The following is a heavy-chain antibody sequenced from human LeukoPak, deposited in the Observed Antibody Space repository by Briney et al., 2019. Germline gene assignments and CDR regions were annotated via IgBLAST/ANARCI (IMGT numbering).Heavy chain of an antibody. D-gene: IGHD3-3*01. Sequence: SVKVSCKASGGTFSSYAISWVRQAPGQGLEWMGGIIPIFGTANYAQKFQGRVTITADESTSTAYMELSSLRSEDTAVYYCAKDRRFLEWLVSYYGMDVWGQGTTVTVSS. J-gene: IGHJ6*02. CDR1: GGTFSSYA. CDR3: AKDRRFLEWLVSYYGMDV. V-gene: IGHV1-69*13. CDR2: IIPIFGTA.